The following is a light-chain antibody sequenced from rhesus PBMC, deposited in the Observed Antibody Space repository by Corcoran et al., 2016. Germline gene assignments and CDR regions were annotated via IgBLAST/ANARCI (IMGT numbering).Light chain of an antibody. J-gene: IGKJ3*01. CDR1: ENVNNY. V-gene: IGKV1-74*01. CDR2: KAS. CDR3: QHNYGTPFT. Sequence: DIQMTQSPSSLSASVGDRVTITCRASENVNNYLNWYQQKPGKAPKLLIYKASTLQSGVPSRCSGSGSGTAYTFTISSLQSEDVATYYCQHNYGTPFTFGPGTKLDIK.